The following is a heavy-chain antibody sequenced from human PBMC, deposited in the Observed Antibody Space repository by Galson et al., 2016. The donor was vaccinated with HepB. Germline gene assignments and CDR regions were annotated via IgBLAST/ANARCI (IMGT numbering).Heavy chain of an antibody. CDR2: ISYDGSHK. CDR3: AKNDILAGYSAFDY. D-gene: IGHD3-9*01. Sequence: SLRLSCAASRFTFSRYALHWVRQAPGKGLAWVAVISYDGSHKYYAASVKGRFTISIDNSKNTRSLQTNSLRAEDTAVYYCAKNDILAGYSAFDYWGQGTLVTVSS. CDR1: RFTFSRYA. V-gene: IGHV3-30*18. J-gene: IGHJ4*02.